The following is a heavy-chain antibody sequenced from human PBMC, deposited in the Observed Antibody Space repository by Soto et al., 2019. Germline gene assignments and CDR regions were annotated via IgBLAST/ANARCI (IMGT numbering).Heavy chain of an antibody. V-gene: IGHV2-5*02. CDR2: IYWDDDK. CDR1: GVSLSSSVAG. D-gene: IGHD5-18*01. J-gene: IGHJ4*02. CDR3: APSISAYCYGYDFDY. Sequence: SGPTPVKRTQTPALACTVSGVSLSSSVAGWAWLRHPLGKVLEWLALIYWDDDKRYRPSLRSRLTITKDTAKNQVVLIMRKMDPAETGTYSCAPSISAYCYGYDFDYWGQGIPVTVSS.